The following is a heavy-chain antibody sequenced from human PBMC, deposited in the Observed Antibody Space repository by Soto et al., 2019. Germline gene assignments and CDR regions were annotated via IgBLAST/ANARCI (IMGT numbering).Heavy chain of an antibody. D-gene: IGHD3-3*01. CDR1: GLTFSSYA. V-gene: IGHV3-23*01. CDR3: AKDLRITIFGVPPESFHH. CDR2: ISGSGGST. Sequence: GGSLRLSCAASGLTFSSYAMSWVRQAPGKRLEWVSAISGSGGSTYYADSVKGRFTISRDNSNNTLYLQMNSLRAEDTAVYYCAKDLRITIFGVPPESFHHSGPGPLLTVSS. J-gene: IGHJ1*01.